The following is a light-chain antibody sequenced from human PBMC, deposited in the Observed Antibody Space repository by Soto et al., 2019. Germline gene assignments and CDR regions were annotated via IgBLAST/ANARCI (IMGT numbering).Light chain of an antibody. CDR1: QSVSNN. J-gene: IGKJ1*01. CDR3: QQYGASPRT. CDR2: GAS. Sequence: EIVMTQSKATLSVSPGERGTLSCMASQSVSNNLAWYQQKPGQSPRLLIYGASSRATGIPDRFRGSGSGTDFTLTISRLEPEDFAVYYCQQYGASPRTFGQGSIVDI. V-gene: IGKV3-20*01.